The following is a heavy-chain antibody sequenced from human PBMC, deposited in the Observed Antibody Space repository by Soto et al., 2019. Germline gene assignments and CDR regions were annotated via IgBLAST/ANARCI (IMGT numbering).Heavy chain of an antibody. CDR3: ARSYIGGATYDY. V-gene: IGHV1-3*01. Sequence: ASVKVSCKASGYTFTSYAMHWVRQAPGQRLEWMGWINAGNGNTKYSQKFQGRVTITRDTSASTAYMELSSLRSEDTAVYYCARSYIGGATYDYWGQGTLVTVS. J-gene: IGHJ4*02. CDR2: INAGNGNT. CDR1: GYTFTSYA. D-gene: IGHD1-26*01.